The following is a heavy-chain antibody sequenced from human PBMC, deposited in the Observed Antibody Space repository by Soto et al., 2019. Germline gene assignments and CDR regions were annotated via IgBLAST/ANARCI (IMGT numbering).Heavy chain of an antibody. V-gene: IGHV4-4*02. J-gene: IGHJ4*02. CDR2: IYHSGST. CDR3: ASSSYYYDSSGYSFFDY. D-gene: IGHD3-22*01. Sequence: SETLSLTCAVSGGSISSSNWWSWVRQPPGKGLEWIGEIYHSGSTNYNPSLKSRVTISVDKSKNQFSLKLSSVTAADTAVYYCASSSYYYDSSGYSFFDYWGQGTLVTVSS. CDR1: GGSISSSNW.